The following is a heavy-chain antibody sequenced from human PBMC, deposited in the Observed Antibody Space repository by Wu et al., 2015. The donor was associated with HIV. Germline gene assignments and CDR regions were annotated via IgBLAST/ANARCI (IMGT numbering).Heavy chain of an antibody. CDR3: ARELPDTTVTTFKYFDP. V-gene: IGHV1-18*04. J-gene: IGHJ5*02. CDR1: GSTFRGYD. CDR2: ISAYNGNT. D-gene: IGHD4-11*01. Sequence: HVQLVQSGAEVKKPGSSVKVSCKAPGSTFRGYDVNWVRQAPGQGLEWLGWISAYNGNTNSAQKFQDRVTMTTDTSTSTAYMELRSLRSDDTAVYYCARELPDTTVTTFKYFDPWGQGTLVTVSS.